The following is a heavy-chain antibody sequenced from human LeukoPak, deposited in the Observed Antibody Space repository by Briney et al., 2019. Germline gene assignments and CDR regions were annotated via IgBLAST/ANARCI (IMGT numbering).Heavy chain of an antibody. V-gene: IGHV4-61*02. CDR2: ISSIGST. CDR1: GDSISSGRYY. Sequence: SQTLSLTCTVSGDSISSGRYYWNWIRQPAGKGLEWIGRISSIGSTTYNPSLKSRVTISIDTSKKQFSLDLSAVSAPDTALYYCARSPSPRGHYFDLWGLGTVVAVSS. J-gene: IGHJ4*02. CDR3: ARSPSPRGHYFDL. D-gene: IGHD4-17*01.